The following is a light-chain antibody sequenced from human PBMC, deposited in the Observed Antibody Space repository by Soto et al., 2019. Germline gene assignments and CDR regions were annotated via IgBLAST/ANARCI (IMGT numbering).Light chain of an antibody. CDR2: GAS. J-gene: IGKJ1*01. Sequence: DIQMTQSPSSLSASIEDRVTITCRASQSIGRYVSWYQQETGKAPKLLIYGASSLRSGVPSKFNASGSGTDFTLTISSLQPEEFTTYFCQQSFTTPWTFGQGTKVEVK. V-gene: IGKV1-39*01. CDR3: QQSFTTPWT. CDR1: QSIGRY.